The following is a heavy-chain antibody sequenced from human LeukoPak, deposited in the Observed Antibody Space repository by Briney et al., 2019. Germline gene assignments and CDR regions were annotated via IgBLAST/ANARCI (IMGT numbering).Heavy chain of an antibody. CDR1: GFTFSSYA. J-gene: IGHJ3*02. V-gene: IGHV3-23*01. D-gene: IGHD3-10*01. Sequence: GGSLRLSCAASGFTFSSYAMSWVRQAPGKGLEWVSAISGSGGSTYYADSVKGRFTISRDSSKNTVHLQMDSLRAEVTALYHCARVSVVRGVSDAFDIWGQGTMVTVSS. CDR2: ISGSGGST. CDR3: ARVSVVRGVSDAFDI.